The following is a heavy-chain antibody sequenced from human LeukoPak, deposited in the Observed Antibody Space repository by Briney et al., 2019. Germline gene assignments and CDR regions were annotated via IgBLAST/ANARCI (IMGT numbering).Heavy chain of an antibody. CDR3: ARPASQYCSGTSCPNWDWFDP. CDR1: GFTFSTYW. V-gene: IGHV3-74*01. J-gene: IGHJ5*02. Sequence: GGSLRLSCAASGFTFSTYWMHWVRQAPGKGLVWVSRINGDGSTTNYADSVKGRFTISRDNAKNTLYLQMNSLIAEDTAVYYCARPASQYCSGTSCPNWDWFDPWGQGTLVTVSS. CDR2: INGDGSTT. D-gene: IGHD2-2*01.